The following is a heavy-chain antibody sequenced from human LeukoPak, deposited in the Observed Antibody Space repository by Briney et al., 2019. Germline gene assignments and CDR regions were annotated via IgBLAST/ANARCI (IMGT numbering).Heavy chain of an antibody. J-gene: IGHJ3*01. CDR2: XXYSGST. CDR1: GGSIXSTSYX. Sequence: SGGSIXSTSYXWAWIRQPPGKGLEWXGXXXYSGSTYHNPSLKSRFTMSVDTSRNQFSLKLSSVDAADTAVYYCAKAGVRYFDSSGLYAFDFWGQGTTVTVSS. CDR3: AKAGVRYFDSSGLYAFDF. V-gene: IGHV4-39*01. D-gene: IGHD3-22*01.